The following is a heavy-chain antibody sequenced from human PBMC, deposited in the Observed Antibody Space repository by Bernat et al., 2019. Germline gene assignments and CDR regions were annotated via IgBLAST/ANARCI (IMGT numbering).Heavy chain of an antibody. Sequence: QVLLQESGPGLVKPSETLSLICSVFGDSVTGSYWGWIRQPPGKGLEWIGYLYSSGTTIYNPSLRGRVIISRDTSQNDFSLRLASVTAADTAVYFCGRILPLAHDAFDIWGRGTMLTVSA. V-gene: IGHV4-59*02. CDR3: GRILPLAHDAFDI. J-gene: IGHJ3*02. D-gene: IGHD2-2*01. CDR2: LYSSGTT. CDR1: GDSVTGSY.